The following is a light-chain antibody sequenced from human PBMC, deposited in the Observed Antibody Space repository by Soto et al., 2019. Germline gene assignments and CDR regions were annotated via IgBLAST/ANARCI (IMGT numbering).Light chain of an antibody. CDR2: DVT. CDR3: CSYAGSTAV. J-gene: IGLJ2*01. V-gene: IGLV2-11*01. CDR1: SSDVGGYNY. Sequence: QSALTQPRSVSGSPGQSVTISCTGTSSDVGGYNYVSWYQQHPGKAPKLMIYDVTKRPSGVPDRFSGFKSGNTASLTISGLQAEDEADYYCCSYAGSTAVFGGGTQLTVL.